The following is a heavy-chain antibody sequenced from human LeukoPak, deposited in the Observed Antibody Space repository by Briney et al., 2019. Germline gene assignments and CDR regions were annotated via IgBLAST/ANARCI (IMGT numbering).Heavy chain of an antibody. CDR2: INARGDA. Sequence: SETLSLTCAVYGWSFNDYYWNWIRQPPGKGLEWIGEINARGDANYNPSLKSRVTISVDTSKKQFSLRLTSMIAADTALYYCARGQVPAARGYNWFDPWGQGTLVTVSS. CDR3: ARGQVPAARGYNWFDP. D-gene: IGHD2-2*01. V-gene: IGHV4-34*01. CDR1: GWSFNDYY. J-gene: IGHJ5*02.